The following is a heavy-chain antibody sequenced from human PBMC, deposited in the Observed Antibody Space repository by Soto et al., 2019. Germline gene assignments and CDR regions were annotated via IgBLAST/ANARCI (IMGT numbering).Heavy chain of an antibody. CDR3: ARHQNIMVVTAARGFDV. V-gene: IGHV4-39*01. CDR1: GGSITSSDYF. D-gene: IGHD2-21*02. Sequence: QLQLQESGPGLVKPSETLSLTCTVSGGSITSSDYFWAWIRQTPGKGLECIGNIYYSGNTYYNPPLKSRVPISVDTSKNQFSLKLTSVTASDTAVYYCARHQNIMVVTAARGFDVWGQGTMVTVSS. J-gene: IGHJ3*01. CDR2: IYYSGNT.